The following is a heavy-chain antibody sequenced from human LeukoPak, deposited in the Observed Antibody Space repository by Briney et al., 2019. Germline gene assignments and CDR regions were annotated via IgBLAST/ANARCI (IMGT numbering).Heavy chain of an antibody. V-gene: IGHV3-23*01. CDR3: ATNYDDSREAFDV. Sequence: GGSLRLSCAASGFTFSSYWMNWVRQAPGKGLEWVSGISGSGEDSNHADSVTGRFIISRENSKNTLYLQMNSLRADDTAIYYCATNYDDSREAFDVWGQGTVVTVSS. J-gene: IGHJ3*01. CDR1: GFTFSSYW. D-gene: IGHD3-3*01. CDR2: ISGSGEDS.